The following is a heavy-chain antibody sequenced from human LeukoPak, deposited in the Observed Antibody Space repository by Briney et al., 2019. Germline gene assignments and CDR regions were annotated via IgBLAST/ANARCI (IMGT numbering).Heavy chain of an antibody. D-gene: IGHD2-2*01. CDR2: VNHSGST. CDR3: ARGRCSSTSCSAINLDY. CDR1: GGSFSGYY. Sequence: SETLSLTCAVYGGSFSGYYWSWIRQPPGKGLEWIGEVNHSGSTNYNPSLKSRVTISVDTSKNQFSLKLSSVTAADTAVYYCARGRCSSTSCSAINLDYWGQGTLVTVFS. J-gene: IGHJ4*02. V-gene: IGHV4-34*01.